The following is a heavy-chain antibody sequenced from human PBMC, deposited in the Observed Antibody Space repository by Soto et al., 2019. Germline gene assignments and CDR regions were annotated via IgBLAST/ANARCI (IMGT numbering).Heavy chain of an antibody. Sequence: SVKVSCKASGGTFSSYAISWVRQAPGQGLEWTGGIIPIFGTANYAQKFQGRVTITADKSTSTAYMELSSLRSEDTAVYYCATTPEYYYDSSGYCWGQGTLVTVSS. J-gene: IGHJ4*02. V-gene: IGHV1-69*06. CDR3: ATTPEYYYDSSGYC. CDR1: GGTFSSYA. CDR2: IIPIFGTA. D-gene: IGHD3-22*01.